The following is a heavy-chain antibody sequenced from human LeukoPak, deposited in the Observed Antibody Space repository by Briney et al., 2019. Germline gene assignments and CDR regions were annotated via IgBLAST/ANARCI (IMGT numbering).Heavy chain of an antibody. V-gene: IGHV3-30*02. CDR2: IRSDGSDK. D-gene: IGHD1-1*01. CDR1: GFTLRGYG. CDR3: VKDTPTTGYHLDS. J-gene: IGHJ4*02. Sequence: GGSLRLSCAASGFTLRGYGMHWVRQAPGKGLEWVAFIRSDGSDKSYADSVKGRFTISRDNSENKLYLQINSLRVEDTAIYYCVKDTPTTGYHLDSWGQGTLVTVSS.